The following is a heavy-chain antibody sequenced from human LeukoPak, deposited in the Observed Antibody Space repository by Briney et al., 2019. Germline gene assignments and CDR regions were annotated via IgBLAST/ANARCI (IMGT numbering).Heavy chain of an antibody. J-gene: IGHJ4*02. V-gene: IGHV3-43D*03. Sequence: PGGSLRLSCAASGFTFDDYAMHWVRQPPGKGLEWVSLITWDGGDTYYADSVKGRFTISSDNAKNSLYLQMNSLRAEDTAVYYCARALYDSSGYYFDYWGQGTLVTVSS. CDR1: GFTFDDYA. CDR3: ARALYDSSGYYFDY. CDR2: ITWDGGDT. D-gene: IGHD3-22*01.